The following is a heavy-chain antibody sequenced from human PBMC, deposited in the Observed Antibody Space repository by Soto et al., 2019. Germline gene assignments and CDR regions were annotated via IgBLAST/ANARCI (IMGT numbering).Heavy chain of an antibody. D-gene: IGHD3-10*01. CDR1: GGSFSGYY. CDR3: ARRGITMVRGAKSSPPGWFDP. Sequence: SETLSLTCAVYGGSFSGYYWSWIRQPPGKGLEWIGEINHSGSTNYNPSLKSRVTISVDTSKNQFSLKLSSVTAADTAVYYCARRGITMVRGAKSSPPGWFDPWGQGTLVTVSS. CDR2: INHSGST. V-gene: IGHV4-34*01. J-gene: IGHJ5*02.